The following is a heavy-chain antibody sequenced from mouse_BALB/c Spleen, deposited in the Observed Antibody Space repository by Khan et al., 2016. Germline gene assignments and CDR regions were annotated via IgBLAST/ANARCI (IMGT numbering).Heavy chain of an antibody. CDR1: GYSITSGYY. D-gene: IGHD4-1*01. J-gene: IGHJ3*01. CDR3: ASPWDWFAY. V-gene: IGHV3-6*02. Sequence: EVKLEESGPGLVKPSQSLSLTCSVTGYSITSGYYWNWIRQFPGNKLEWMGYISYDGSNNYNPSLKNRISITRDTSKNQFFLKLNSVTTEDTATYYCASPWDWFAYWGQGTLVTVSA. CDR2: ISYDGSN.